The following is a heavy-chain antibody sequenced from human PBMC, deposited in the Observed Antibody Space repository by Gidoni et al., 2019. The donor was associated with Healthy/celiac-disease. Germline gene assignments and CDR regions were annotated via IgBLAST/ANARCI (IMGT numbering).Heavy chain of an antibody. Sequence: EVQLLESGGGLVQPGGSLSLSCAASGFTFSSYAMSWVRQAPGKGLGWVSAISGSGGSTYYADSVKGRFTISRDNSKNTLYLQMNSLRAEDTAVYYCANGGGYDFWSGYPRAFDYWGQGTLVTVSS. CDR2: ISGSGGST. J-gene: IGHJ4*02. CDR1: GFTFSSYA. V-gene: IGHV3-23*01. D-gene: IGHD3-3*01. CDR3: ANGGGYDFWSGYPRAFDY.